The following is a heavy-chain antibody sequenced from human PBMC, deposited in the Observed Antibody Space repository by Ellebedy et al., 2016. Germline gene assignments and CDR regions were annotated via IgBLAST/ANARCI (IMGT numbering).Heavy chain of an antibody. J-gene: IGHJ4*02. CDR3: ARDRGSGSYFAWDY. CDR2: ISYDGSNK. D-gene: IGHD3-10*01. V-gene: IGHV3-30*03. Sequence: GESLKISXAASGFTFSSYGMNWVRQAPGKGLEWVAVISYDGSNKYYADSVKGRFTISRDNSKNTLYLQMNSLRSDDTAVYYCARDRGSGSYFAWDYWGQGTLVTVSS. CDR1: GFTFSSYG.